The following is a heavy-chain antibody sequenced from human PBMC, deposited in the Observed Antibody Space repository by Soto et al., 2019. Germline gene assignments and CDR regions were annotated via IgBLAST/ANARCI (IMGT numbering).Heavy chain of an antibody. V-gene: IGHV4-31*11. CDR2: IYNDGGT. CDR1: GDSINSGAYY. Sequence: QVQLQESGPGLVKPSQTLSLTCAVSGDSINSGAYYWTWIRQHPGKGLEWIGCIYNDGGTDYSPSLKSRVSMSMDTSKNQFSLRLTSVTAADTAVYYCARGLVGWSNDYWGQGTLVTVSS. D-gene: IGHD2-15*01. CDR3: ARGLVGWSNDY. J-gene: IGHJ4*02.